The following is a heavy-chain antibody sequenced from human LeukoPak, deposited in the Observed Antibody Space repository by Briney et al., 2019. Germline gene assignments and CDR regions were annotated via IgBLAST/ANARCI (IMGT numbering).Heavy chain of an antibody. V-gene: IGHV4-39*01. J-gene: IGHJ6*03. CDR2: IYYSGST. CDR1: GGSISSSSYY. CDR3: TQEVMDLMVYAMGSYYYYYMDV. Sequence: SETLSLTCTVSGGSISSSSYYWGWIRQPPGKGLEWIGSIYYSGSTYYNPSLKSRVTISVDTSKNQFSLKLSSVTAADTAVYYCTQEVMDLMVYAMGSYYYYYMDVWGKGTTVTVSS. D-gene: IGHD2-8*01.